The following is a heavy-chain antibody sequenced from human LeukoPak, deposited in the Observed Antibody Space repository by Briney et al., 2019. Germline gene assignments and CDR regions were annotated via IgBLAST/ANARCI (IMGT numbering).Heavy chain of an antibody. V-gene: IGHV3-7*04. CDR3: ARVAAAVPDQ. CDR1: GFTFTTYW. Sequence: GGCLRLSCAASGFTFTTYWMSWVRQAPGKGLEWVANIKQDGSEKYYMDSVKGRFTISRDNAKNSLYLQMSSLRAEDTAVYYCARVAAAVPDQWGQGTLVTVSS. J-gene: IGHJ5*02. D-gene: IGHD6-13*01. CDR2: IKQDGSEK.